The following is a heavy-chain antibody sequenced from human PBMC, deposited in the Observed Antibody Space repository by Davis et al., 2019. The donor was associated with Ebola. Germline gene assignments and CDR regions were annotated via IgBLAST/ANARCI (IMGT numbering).Heavy chain of an antibody. J-gene: IGHJ6*02. Sequence: GESLKISCAASGFTVSSNYMSWVRQAPGKGLEWVSVIYSGGSTYYAESVKGRFTISRDNSKNTLYLQMNSLRAEDTAVYYCASQQWLVARPEEYYYYYGMDVWGQGTTVTVSS. CDR1: GFTVSSNY. CDR3: ASQQWLVARPEEYYYYYGMDV. D-gene: IGHD6-19*01. V-gene: IGHV3-53*01. CDR2: IYSGGST.